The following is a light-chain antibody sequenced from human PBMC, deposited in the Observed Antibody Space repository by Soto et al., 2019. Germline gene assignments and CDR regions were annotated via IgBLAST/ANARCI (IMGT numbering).Light chain of an antibody. Sequence: DLQIAQYPFTLSVSVGDRVTNNCRASQSISSWLAWYQQKPGKAPNLLIYKASTLESGVPSRFSGSGSGTEFTLTISSVQPDDFATYYCQQYKSYPLTFGGGTKVDIK. CDR3: QQYKSYPLT. CDR2: KAS. V-gene: IGKV1-5*03. J-gene: IGKJ4*01. CDR1: QSISSW.